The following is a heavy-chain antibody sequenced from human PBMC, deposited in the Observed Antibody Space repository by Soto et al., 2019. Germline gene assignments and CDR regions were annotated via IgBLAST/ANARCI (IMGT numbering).Heavy chain of an antibody. D-gene: IGHD4-17*01. Sequence: GGSLRLSCAASGFTFSSYAMSWVRQAPGKGLEWVSIITSDGRTYYADSVKGRFTISRDSSKNTVYLQMNSLRAEDTAVYYCAKDYSTVTTDPLSVVLFDYWGQGALVTVSS. CDR3: AKDYSTVTTDPLSVVLFDY. J-gene: IGHJ4*02. CDR1: GFTFSSYA. V-gene: IGHV3-23*01. CDR2: ITSDGRT.